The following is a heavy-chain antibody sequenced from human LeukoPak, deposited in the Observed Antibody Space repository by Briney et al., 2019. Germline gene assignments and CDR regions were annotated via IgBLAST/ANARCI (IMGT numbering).Heavy chain of an antibody. J-gene: IGHJ4*02. CDR2: INHGGST. CDR1: GGSFSGYY. Sequence: SETLSLTCAVYGGSFSGYYWSWIRQPPGKGLEWIGEINHGGSTNYNPSLKSRVTISVDTSKNQFSLKLSSVTAADTAVYYCASGYDLGGLVDYWGQGTLVTVSS. CDR3: ASGYDLGGLVDY. D-gene: IGHD3-16*01. V-gene: IGHV4-34*01.